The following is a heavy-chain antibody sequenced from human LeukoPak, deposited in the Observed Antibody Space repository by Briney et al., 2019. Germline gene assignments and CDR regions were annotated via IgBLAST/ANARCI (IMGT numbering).Heavy chain of an antibody. CDR2: ISSASRTM. CDR1: GFTFSTST. J-gene: IGHJ4*02. Sequence: GGSLRLSCAASGFTFSTSTMNWVRQAPGKGLQWVSSISSASRTMYYADSVKGRFTISRDNAEHSLYLQLNSLRAEDTAVYYCARVISSSWYGYWGQGTLVTVSS. V-gene: IGHV3-21*01. D-gene: IGHD6-13*01. CDR3: ARVISSSWYGY.